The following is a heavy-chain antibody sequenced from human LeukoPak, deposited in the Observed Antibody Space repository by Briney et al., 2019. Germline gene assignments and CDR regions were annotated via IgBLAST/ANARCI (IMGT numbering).Heavy chain of an antibody. Sequence: SETLSLTCTVSGGSISTYYWSWIRQPAEKGLEWIGRASTSGTTQYNPSFKSRVTMSVDTSSNQFSPKLSSVTAADTAVYYCARGSYYDTLTGYYRGSFDSWGQGTLVTVSS. CDR1: GGSISTYY. CDR3: ARGSYYDTLTGYYRGSFDS. J-gene: IGHJ4*02. CDR2: ASTSGTT. D-gene: IGHD3-9*01. V-gene: IGHV4-4*07.